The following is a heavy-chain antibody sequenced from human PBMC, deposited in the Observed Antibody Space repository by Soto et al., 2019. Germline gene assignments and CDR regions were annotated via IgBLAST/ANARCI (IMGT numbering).Heavy chain of an antibody. CDR3: ARQIYDSDTGPNFQYYFDS. CDR2: IDPSDSQT. Sequence: GESLNLSCTGSGYSFAVYWITWVRQKPGKGLEWMGRIDPSDSQTYYSPSFRGHVTISVTKSITTVFLQWSSLRASDTAMYYCARQIYDSDTGPNFQYYFDSWGQGTTVNVSS. J-gene: IGHJ4*02. CDR1: GYSFAVYW. D-gene: IGHD3-22*01. V-gene: IGHV5-10-1*01.